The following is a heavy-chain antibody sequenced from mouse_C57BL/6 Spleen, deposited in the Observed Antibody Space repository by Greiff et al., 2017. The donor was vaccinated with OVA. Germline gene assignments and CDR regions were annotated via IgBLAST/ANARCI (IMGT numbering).Heavy chain of an antibody. CDR2: IDPSDSYT. D-gene: IGHD2-1*01. J-gene: IGHJ3*01. CDR3: ARYGNWFAY. CDR1: GYTFTSYW. Sequence: VQLQQPGAELVKPGASVKLSCKASGYTFTSYWMQWVKQRPGQGLEWIGEIDPSDSYTNYNQKFKGKATLTVDTSSSTAYMQLSSLTSEDSAVYYCARYGNWFAYWGQGTLVTVSA. V-gene: IGHV1-50*01.